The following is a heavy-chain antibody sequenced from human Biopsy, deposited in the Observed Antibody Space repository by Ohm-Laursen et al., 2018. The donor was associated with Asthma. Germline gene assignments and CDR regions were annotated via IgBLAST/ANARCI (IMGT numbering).Heavy chain of an antibody. CDR1: GYNFISFA. J-gene: IGHJ3*01. D-gene: IGHD3-9*01. CDR2: VNTGNGDT. V-gene: IGHV1-3*04. CDR3: ARTFYDFLTGQVKDVFGV. Sequence: ASVKVSCKASGYNFISFAIHWVRQAPGQRLEWMGWVNTGNGDTKYSQKFQGRVTITRDTSASTAYMELRSLRSEDTATYYCARTFYDFLTGQVKDVFGVWGQGTMVTVSS.